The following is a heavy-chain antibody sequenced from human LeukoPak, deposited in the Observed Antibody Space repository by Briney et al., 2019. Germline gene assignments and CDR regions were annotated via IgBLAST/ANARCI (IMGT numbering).Heavy chain of an antibody. Sequence: GRSLRLSCAASGFTFDDYAMNWVRQAPGKGLEWVSGISWNSGSIDYADSVKGRFTISRDNAKNSLYLQMNSLRADDTAVYYCARGTLYYYEMFDYWGQGALVTVSS. CDR3: ARGTLYYYEMFDY. V-gene: IGHV3-9*01. CDR1: GFTFDDYA. CDR2: ISWNSGSI. D-gene: IGHD3-22*01. J-gene: IGHJ4*02.